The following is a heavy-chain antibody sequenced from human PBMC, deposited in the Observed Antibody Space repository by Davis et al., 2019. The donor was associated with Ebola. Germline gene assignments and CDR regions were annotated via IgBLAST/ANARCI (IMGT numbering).Heavy chain of an antibody. D-gene: IGHD4-11*01. V-gene: IGHV4-34*01. Sequence: PSETLSLTCAVYGGSFSGYYWSWIRQPPGKGLEWIGEINHSGSTYYNPSLKSRVTISVDTSKNQFSLKLSSVTAADTAVYYCARDQGVTSYYYYYYMDVWGKGTTVTVSS. CDR2: INHSGST. CDR1: GGSFSGYY. J-gene: IGHJ6*03. CDR3: ARDQGVTSYYYYYYMDV.